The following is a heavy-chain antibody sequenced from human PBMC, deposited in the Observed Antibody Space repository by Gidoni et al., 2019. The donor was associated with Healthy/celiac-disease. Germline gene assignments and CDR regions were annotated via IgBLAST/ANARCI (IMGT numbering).Heavy chain of an antibody. CDR3: ARIGVIVYSSGWQFDY. J-gene: IGHJ4*02. D-gene: IGHD6-19*01. CDR1: GYTFTGYY. CDR2: INPNSGGT. Sequence: QVQLVQSGAEVKKPGASVKVSCKASGYTFTGYYMHWVRQAPGQGLEWMGWINPNSGGTNYAQKFQGRVTMTRDTSISTAYRELSRLRSDDTAVYYCARIGVIVYSSGWQFDYWGQGTLVTVSS. V-gene: IGHV1-2*02.